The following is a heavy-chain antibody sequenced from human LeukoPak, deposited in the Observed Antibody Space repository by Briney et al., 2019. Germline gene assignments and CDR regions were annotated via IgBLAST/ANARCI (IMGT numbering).Heavy chain of an antibody. J-gene: IGHJ6*03. Sequence: SETLSLTCTVSGGSISSYYWSWIRQPPGKRLEWIGYIYYSGSTNYNPSLKSRVTISVDTSKNQFSLKLSSVTAADTAVYYCARASIWGSYRLLDYYYMDVWGKGTTVTISS. D-gene: IGHD3-16*02. CDR3: ARASIWGSYRLLDYYYMDV. V-gene: IGHV4-59*01. CDR1: GGSISSYY. CDR2: IYYSGST.